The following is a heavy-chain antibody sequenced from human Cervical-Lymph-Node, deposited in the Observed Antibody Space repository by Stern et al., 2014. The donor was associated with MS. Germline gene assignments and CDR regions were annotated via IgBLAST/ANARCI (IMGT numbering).Heavy chain of an antibody. J-gene: IGHJ4*02. V-gene: IGHV4-59*01. Sequence: VQLVESGPGLVKPSETLSLTCTVSGRSISGYYWSWIRQPPGKGLEWIAYIYYSGATNYNPSLKSRVTISVDTSKNQFSLKRSSVTAADTAVYYCARVGDTSGYYWYYFDYWGQGTLVTVSS. D-gene: IGHD3-22*01. CDR3: ARVGDTSGYYWYYFDY. CDR2: IYYSGAT. CDR1: GRSISGYY.